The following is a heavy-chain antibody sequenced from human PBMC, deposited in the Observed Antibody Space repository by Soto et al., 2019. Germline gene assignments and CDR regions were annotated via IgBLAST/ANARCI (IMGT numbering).Heavy chain of an antibody. CDR1: GGSISSSYW. V-gene: IGHV4-4*02. J-gene: IGHJ6*02. Sequence: QVQLQESGPGLVKPSGTLSLTCAVSGGSISSSYWWSWVRQPPGKGLEWIGEIYHSGSTNYNTSLXXRXXISVPQSTHRFSLKVTSVTAADTAVYYCARVSGSYYYGMDVWGQGTTVTVSS. CDR3: ARVSGSYYYGMDV. CDR2: IYHSGST.